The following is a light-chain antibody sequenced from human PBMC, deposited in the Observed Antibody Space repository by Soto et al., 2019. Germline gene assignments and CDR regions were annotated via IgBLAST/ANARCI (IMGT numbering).Light chain of an antibody. CDR3: HQYNSYART. V-gene: IGKV1-9*01. Sequence: DIQMTPSPSTLSASVGDRVTITCRASQGISNFLAWYQQKPGKAPKLLIYAASTLQSGVPSRFSGSASGTEFTLTISSLQPDESATDNCHQYNSYARTCAQGTKVDIK. CDR2: AAS. J-gene: IGKJ1*01. CDR1: QGISNF.